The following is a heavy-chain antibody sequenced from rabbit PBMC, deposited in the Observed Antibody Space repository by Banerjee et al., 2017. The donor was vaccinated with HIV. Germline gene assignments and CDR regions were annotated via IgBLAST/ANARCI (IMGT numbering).Heavy chain of an antibody. CDR3: ARSTYAGVGGYGYESFNL. CDR2: INTNSGNT. V-gene: IGHV1S45*01. J-gene: IGHJ4*01. CDR1: GFSFSNKYV. Sequence: QEQLEESGGDLVKPEGSLTLTCTASGFSFSNKYVMCWVRQAPGKGLEWIACINTNSGNTVYASWANGRFTISRTSSTTVTLQMTSLTDADTATYFCARSTYAGVGGYGYESFNLWGPGTLVTVS. D-gene: IGHD6-1*01.